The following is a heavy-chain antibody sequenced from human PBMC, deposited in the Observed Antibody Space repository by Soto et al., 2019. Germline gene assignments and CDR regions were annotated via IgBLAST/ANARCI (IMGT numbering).Heavy chain of an antibody. CDR1: GGSISSYY. V-gene: IGHV4-59*08. J-gene: IGHJ2*01. Sequence: SETLSLTCTVSGGSISSYYWSWIRQPPGKGLEWIGYIYYSGSTNYNPSLKSRVTISVDTSKNQFSLKLSSVTAADTAVYYCARPWGIAPAVWYFDLWGRGTLVTVSS. CDR3: ARPWGIAPAVWYFDL. CDR2: IYYSGST. D-gene: IGHD6-13*01.